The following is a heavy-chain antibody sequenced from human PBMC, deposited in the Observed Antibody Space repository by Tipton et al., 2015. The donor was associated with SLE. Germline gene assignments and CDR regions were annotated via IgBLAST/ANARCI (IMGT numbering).Heavy chain of an antibody. Sequence: LRLSCTVSGGSISSYYWSWIRQPAGKGLEWIGRIYTSGSTNYNPSLKSRVTMSVDTSKNQFSLKLSSVTAADTAVYYCARYSDSGVDYWGQGTLVSVSS. CDR3: ARYSDSGVDY. CDR2: IYTSGST. CDR1: GGSISSYY. J-gene: IGHJ4*02. D-gene: IGHD5-18*01. V-gene: IGHV4-4*07.